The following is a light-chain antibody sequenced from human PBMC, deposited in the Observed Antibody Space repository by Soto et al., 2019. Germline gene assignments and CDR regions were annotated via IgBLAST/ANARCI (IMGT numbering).Light chain of an antibody. Sequence: EIVLTQSPGTLSLSPGERATLSCRASQSITNNYLAWYQQKPGQAPRLLIYLASNRAAGIPDRFSGSGSGADFTLTINRLEPEDFAVYHCQQYGSSPWPFGQGTKVDIK. CDR1: QSITNNY. J-gene: IGKJ1*01. CDR3: QQYGSSPWP. V-gene: IGKV3-20*01. CDR2: LAS.